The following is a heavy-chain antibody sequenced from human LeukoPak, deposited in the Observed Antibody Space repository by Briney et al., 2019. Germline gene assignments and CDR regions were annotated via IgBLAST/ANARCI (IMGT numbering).Heavy chain of an antibody. CDR3: ARDSCSGGSCYSIFDY. D-gene: IGHD2-15*01. V-gene: IGHV1-18*01. J-gene: IGHJ4*02. CDR1: GYTFTNYG. CDR2: ISAYNGNT. Sequence: ASVKVSCKTSGYTFTNYGISWVRQAPGQGLEWMGWISAYNGNTNYAQKLQGRVTMTTDTSTSTAYMELRSLRSDDTAVYYCARDSCSGGSCYSIFDYWGQGTLVTVSS.